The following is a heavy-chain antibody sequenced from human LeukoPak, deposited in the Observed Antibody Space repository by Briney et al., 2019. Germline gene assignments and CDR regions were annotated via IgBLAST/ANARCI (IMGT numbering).Heavy chain of an antibody. CDR2: IYTSGST. CDR1: SGSISSNYY. J-gene: IGHJ5*02. V-gene: IGHV4-4*07. Sequence: SETLSLTCTVSSGSISSNYYWSWIRQPAGKGLEWIGRIYTSGSTNYNPSLKSRVTISVDTSKNQFSLKLSSVTAADTAVYYCAKEIYGDYGHNWFDPWGQGTLVTVSS. D-gene: IGHD4-17*01. CDR3: AKEIYGDYGHNWFDP.